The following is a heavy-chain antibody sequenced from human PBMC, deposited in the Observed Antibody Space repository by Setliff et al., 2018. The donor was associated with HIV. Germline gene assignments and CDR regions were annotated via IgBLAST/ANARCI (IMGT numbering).Heavy chain of an antibody. Sequence: SETLSLTCTVSGGSISGYHWSWIRQPPGKGLEWIGYIYYIGNTNYNPSLKGRVTLSVDTSKNQLSLKLSSVTAADTAVYYCARGRSRYYYDGSGYYVDYWGQGTLVTVSS. D-gene: IGHD3-22*01. CDR2: IYYIGNT. CDR3: ARGRSRYYYDGSGYYVDY. V-gene: IGHV4-59*01. J-gene: IGHJ4*02. CDR1: GGSISGYH.